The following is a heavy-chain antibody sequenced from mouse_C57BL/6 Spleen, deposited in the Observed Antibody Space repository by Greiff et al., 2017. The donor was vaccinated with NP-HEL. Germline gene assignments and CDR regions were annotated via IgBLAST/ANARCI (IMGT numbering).Heavy chain of an antibody. D-gene: IGHD2-4*01. CDR1: GYAFSSSW. Sequence: VQLQQSGPELVKPGASVKISCKASGYAFSSSWMNWVKQRPGKGLEWIGRIYPGDGDTNYNGKFKGKATLTADKSSSTAYMQLSSLTSEDSAVYFGAREEDDYVGDYWGQGTTLTVSS. V-gene: IGHV1-82*01. CDR3: AREEDDYVGDY. CDR2: IYPGDGDT. J-gene: IGHJ2*01.